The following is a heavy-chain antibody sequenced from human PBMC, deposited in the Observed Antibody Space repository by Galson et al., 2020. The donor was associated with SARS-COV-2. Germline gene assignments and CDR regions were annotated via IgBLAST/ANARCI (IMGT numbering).Heavy chain of an antibody. CDR3: ARDPNGGGSGWYATANWFDP. D-gene: IGHD6-19*01. V-gene: IGHV3-21*01. CDR2: ISSSSSYI. CDR1: GFTFSSYS. Sequence: GESLKISCAASGFTFSSYSMNWVRQAPGKGLEWVSSISSSSSYINYADSVKGRFTISRDNAKNSLYLQMNSLRAEDTAVYYCARDPNGGGSGWYATANWFDPWGQGTLVTVSS. J-gene: IGHJ5*02.